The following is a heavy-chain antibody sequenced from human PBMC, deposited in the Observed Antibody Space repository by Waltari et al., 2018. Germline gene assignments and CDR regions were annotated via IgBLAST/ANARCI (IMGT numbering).Heavy chain of an antibody. D-gene: IGHD2-2*01. CDR1: GFTFSDYW. J-gene: IGHJ4*02. CDR3: ARVTRNSPPDY. CDR2: IKQDGSEK. V-gene: IGHV3-7*04. Sequence: EVQLVESGGGLVQPGGSLRLSCAASGFTFSDYWMNWVRQAPGKGLEWVANIKQDGSEKYYVDSVKGRFTISRDNTKNSQYLQMNSLRAEDTAVYYCARVTRNSPPDYWGQGTLVTVSS.